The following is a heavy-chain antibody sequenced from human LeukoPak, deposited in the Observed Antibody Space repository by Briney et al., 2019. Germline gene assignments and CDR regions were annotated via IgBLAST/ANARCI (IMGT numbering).Heavy chain of an antibody. J-gene: IGHJ4*02. V-gene: IGHV3-7*05. CDR1: GFTFSSYW. D-gene: IGHD3-10*01. CDR2: IKQDGSEK. Sequence: GGSLRLSCAASGFTFSSYWMSWVRQAPGKGLEWVANIKQDGSEKYYVDSVKGRFTISIDNAKNSLYLQMNSLRAEDTAVYYCARGDLYGSGSPEFYFDYWGQGTLVTVSS. CDR3: ARGDLYGSGSPEFYFDY.